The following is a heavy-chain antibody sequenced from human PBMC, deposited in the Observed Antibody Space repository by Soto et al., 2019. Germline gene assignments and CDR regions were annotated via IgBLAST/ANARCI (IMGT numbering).Heavy chain of an antibody. CDR3: AKEERLAVAGMYYFDY. V-gene: IGHV3-30*18. D-gene: IGHD6-19*01. J-gene: IGHJ4*02. CDR2: ISYDGSNK. Sequence: GGSLRLSCAASGFTFSSYGMHWVRQAPGKGLEWVAVISYDGSNKYYADSVKGRFTISRDNSKNTLYLQMNSLRAEDTAVYYCAKEERLAVAGMYYFDYWGQGTLVTVSS. CDR1: GFTFSSYG.